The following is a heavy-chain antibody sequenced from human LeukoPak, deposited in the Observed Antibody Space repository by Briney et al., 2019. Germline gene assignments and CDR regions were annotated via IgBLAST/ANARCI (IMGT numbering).Heavy chain of an antibody. CDR1: GYRFTSYW. D-gene: IGHD6-19*01. CDR3: ARPNGYSSGWYPFDY. Sequence: GEALKISFKGSGYRFTSYWIGWGRPRPGKGLGWMGIIYPGDSDTRYSPSFQGQVTISADKSISTAYLQWSSLKASDTAMYYCARPNGYSSGWYPFDYWGQGTLVTVSS. J-gene: IGHJ4*02. CDR2: IYPGDSDT. V-gene: IGHV5-51*01.